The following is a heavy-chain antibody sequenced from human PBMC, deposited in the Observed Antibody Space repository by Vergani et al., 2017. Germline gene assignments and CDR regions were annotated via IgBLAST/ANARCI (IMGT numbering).Heavy chain of an antibody. Sequence: EVQLLESGGDLVQPGGSLRLSCAASGFTFSSYVMSWVRQAPGKGLEWVSGISGSGYSTYYADSVKGRFTISRDNSKNTLYLQMNSLRAEDTAVDYCAKDRMTYYDFWSGHPENNWFDPWGQGTLVTVSS. D-gene: IGHD3-3*01. CDR2: ISGSGYST. V-gene: IGHV3-23*01. CDR3: AKDRMTYYDFWSGHPENNWFDP. CDR1: GFTFSSYV. J-gene: IGHJ5*02.